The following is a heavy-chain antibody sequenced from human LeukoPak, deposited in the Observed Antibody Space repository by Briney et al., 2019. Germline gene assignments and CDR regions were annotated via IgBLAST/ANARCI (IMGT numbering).Heavy chain of an antibody. CDR3: AKEVGYFDL. J-gene: IGHJ2*01. Sequence: GGSLRLSCAASGFTFSDYYMSWIRQAPGKGLEWVSVISGSGGSIYYADSVKGRFTISRDNSKNTLSLQMDSLRAEDTAVYHCAKEVGYFDLWGRGTLVTVSS. V-gene: IGHV3-23*01. CDR2: ISGSGGSI. CDR1: GFTFSDYY.